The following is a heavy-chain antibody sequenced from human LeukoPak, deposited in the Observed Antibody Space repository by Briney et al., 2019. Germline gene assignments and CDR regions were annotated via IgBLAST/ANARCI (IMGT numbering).Heavy chain of an antibody. Sequence: GESLKISCQGSGYRFSNYWIVWMRQMPGKGLELMGIIYPGDSDTRYSPSFQGQVTISADRSVNTAYLQWSSLKASDTAMYYCARLLRSQLLPLLLYWGQGTLVTVSS. CDR2: IYPGDSDT. CDR1: GYRFSNYW. V-gene: IGHV5-51*01. J-gene: IGHJ4*02. CDR3: ARLLRSQLLPLLLY. D-gene: IGHD1-1*01.